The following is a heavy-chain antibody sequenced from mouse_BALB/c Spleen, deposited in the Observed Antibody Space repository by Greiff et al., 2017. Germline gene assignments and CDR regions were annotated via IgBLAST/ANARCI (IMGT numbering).Heavy chain of an antibody. Sequence: QVQLQQSGPGLVQPSQSLSITCTVSGFSLTSYGVHWVRQSPGKGLEWLGVIWSGGSTDYNAAFISRLSISKDNSKSQVFFKMNSLQANDTAIYYCATYGQPRGHYAMDYWGQGTSVTVSS. D-gene: IGHD1-1*02. V-gene: IGHV2-2*02. J-gene: IGHJ4*01. CDR3: ATYGQPRGHYAMDY. CDR1: GFSLTSYG. CDR2: IWSGGST.